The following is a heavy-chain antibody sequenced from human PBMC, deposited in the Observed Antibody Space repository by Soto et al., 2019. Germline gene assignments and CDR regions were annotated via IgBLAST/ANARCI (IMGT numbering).Heavy chain of an antibody. CDR1: GFTFSDHY. CDR3: TRATDWG. Sequence: EVQLVESGGGLVQPGGSLRLSCAVSGFTFSDHYMDWVRQAPGKGLEWVGRSRNKTKSYTTDYAASVKGRFTISRDGSKNSLYLQMKSLKTEDTAVYYCTRATDWGWGQGTLVTVSS. CDR2: SRNKTKSYTT. J-gene: IGHJ4*02. D-gene: IGHD1-1*01. V-gene: IGHV3-72*01.